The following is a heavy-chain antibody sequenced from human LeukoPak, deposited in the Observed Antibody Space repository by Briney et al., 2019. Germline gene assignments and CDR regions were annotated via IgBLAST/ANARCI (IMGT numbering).Heavy chain of an antibody. V-gene: IGHV3-33*08. D-gene: IGHD6-19*01. J-gene: IGHJ6*02. Sequence: GGSLRLSCAASGFTFSSYAMTWVRQAPGKELEWVAVIWYDGSNKYYADSVKGRFTISRDNSKNTLYLQMNSLRAEDTAVYYCARDNEQWLAIYYYYGMDVWGQGTTVTVSS. CDR2: IWYDGSNK. CDR1: GFTFSSYA. CDR3: ARDNEQWLAIYYYYGMDV.